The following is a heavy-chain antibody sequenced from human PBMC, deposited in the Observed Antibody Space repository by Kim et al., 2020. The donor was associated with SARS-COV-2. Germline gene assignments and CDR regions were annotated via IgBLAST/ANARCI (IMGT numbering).Heavy chain of an antibody. CDR1: GFTVNSNN. D-gene: IGHD2-8*02. V-gene: IGHV3-66*01. Sequence: GGSLRLSCAASGFTVNSNNMTWVRLAPGKGLEWVSFIYRGGSAYYADSVRERFTISRDNSKNTVFLQMNSLRVEDTAVYYCARGGPGPYFFEYWGQGTLVTVSS. CDR3: ARGGPGPYFFEY. J-gene: IGHJ4*02. CDR2: IYRGGSA.